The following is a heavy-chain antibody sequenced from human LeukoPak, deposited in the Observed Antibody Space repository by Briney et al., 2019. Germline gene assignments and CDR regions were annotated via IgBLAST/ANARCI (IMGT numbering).Heavy chain of an antibody. Sequence: GESLRISCKGSGYSFTSYWISWVRQMPGKGLEWMGRIDPSDSYTNYSPSFQGHVTISADKSISTAYQQWSSLKASDTAMYYCARTYCSSTSCYGARFDYWGQGTLVTVSS. D-gene: IGHD2-2*01. CDR2: IDPSDSYT. V-gene: IGHV5-10-1*01. J-gene: IGHJ4*02. CDR3: ARTYCSSTSCYGARFDY. CDR1: GYSFTSYW.